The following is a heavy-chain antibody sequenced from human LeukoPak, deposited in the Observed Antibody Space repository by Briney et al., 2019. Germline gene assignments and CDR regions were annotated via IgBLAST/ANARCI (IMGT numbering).Heavy chain of an antibody. CDR2: LSGSGYNT. J-gene: IGHJ4*02. CDR3: AKDPYGTSYFVY. CDR1: GFTFSSHA. D-gene: IGHD2-2*01. Sequence: GGSLRLSCAASGFTFSSHALSWGRQAPGKGLEWVSSLSGSGYNTYYADSVKGRFTISRDNSKNTVYLQMNSLRAEDTAVYYCAKDPYGTSYFVYWGQGTLVSVS. V-gene: IGHV3-23*01.